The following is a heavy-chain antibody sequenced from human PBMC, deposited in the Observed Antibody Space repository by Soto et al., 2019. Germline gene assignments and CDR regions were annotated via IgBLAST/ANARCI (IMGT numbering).Heavy chain of an antibody. Sequence: QVQPVQSGAEVREPGASVKVSCKASGYSFTSLDINWVRQTAGQGLEWMGWMQPSTGRTGYAQKFQGRVTMTRDTSINTAYMELTTLTSDDTVFYYCARGVSAGVDYWGQGTLVTVSS. D-gene: IGHD1-26*01. CDR3: ARGVSAGVDY. J-gene: IGHJ4*02. CDR1: GYSFTSLD. V-gene: IGHV1-8*01. CDR2: MQPSTGRT.